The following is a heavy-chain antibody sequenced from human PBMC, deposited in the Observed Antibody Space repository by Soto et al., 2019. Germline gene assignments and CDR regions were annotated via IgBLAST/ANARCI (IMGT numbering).Heavy chain of an antibody. Sequence: EMQLVESGGGLVEPGESLRLSCVGSGFTFSAAWMTWVRQAPGKGLEWVGRIRDKVDGGTTDYNTPVKGRFTISRDDSKKTLYLQMNSLKIEDTAVYYCATTSLQPAGWDGFNVWGQGSLVTVSS. V-gene: IGHV3-15*01. D-gene: IGHD1-1*01. CDR3: ATTSLQPAGWDGFNV. CDR2: IRDKVDGGTT. CDR1: GFTFSAAW. J-gene: IGHJ3*01.